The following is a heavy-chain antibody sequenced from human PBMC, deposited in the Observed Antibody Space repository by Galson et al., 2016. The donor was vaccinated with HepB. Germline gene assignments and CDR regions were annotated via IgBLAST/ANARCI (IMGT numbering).Heavy chain of an antibody. J-gene: IGHJ3*01. CDR1: AGSISSGGYY. CDR2: MHSSGGS. V-gene: IGHV4-61*08. Sequence: SETLSLTCSVSAGSISSGGYYWGWIRQPPGKGLEWIGYMHSSGGSNYNPSLNSRLTISLDTSKNQFSLKLTSVIAADTAVYYCARVPVTGTYYTAASDVWGLGTGVTFSS. D-gene: IGHD1-26*01. CDR3: ARVPVTGTYYTAASDV.